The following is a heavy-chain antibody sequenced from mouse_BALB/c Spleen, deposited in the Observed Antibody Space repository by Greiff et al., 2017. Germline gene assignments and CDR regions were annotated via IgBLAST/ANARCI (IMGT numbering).Heavy chain of an antibody. V-gene: IGHV5-9-4*01. Sequence: EVKVVESGGGLVKPGGSLKLSCAASGFTFSSYAMSWVRQSPEKRLEWVAEISSGGSYTYYPDTVTGRFTISRANAKNTLYLEMSSLRSEDTAMYYCARGRGAMDYWGQGTSVTVSS. CDR3: ARGRGAMDY. CDR2: ISSGGSYT. CDR1: GFTFSSYA. J-gene: IGHJ4*01.